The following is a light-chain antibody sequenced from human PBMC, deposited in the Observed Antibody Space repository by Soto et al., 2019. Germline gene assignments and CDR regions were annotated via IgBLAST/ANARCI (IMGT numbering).Light chain of an antibody. CDR3: LQYHSYSGFT. CDR2: KAS. Sequence: DIQMTQSPSTLSASVGDRVTITCRASQGVDSWLSWFQQKPGKDPKRLIYKASTLDSGVPPRFSGSGSETEFTLTIDSRQPDDVATYYCLQYHSYSGFTFGPGTKVDLK. CDR1: QGVDSW. V-gene: IGKV1-5*03. J-gene: IGKJ3*01.